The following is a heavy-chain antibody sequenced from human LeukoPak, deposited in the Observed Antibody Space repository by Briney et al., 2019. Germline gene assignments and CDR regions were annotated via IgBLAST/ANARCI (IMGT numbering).Heavy chain of an antibody. CDR3: ARDAPLSIAVYYMDV. Sequence: PGGSLRLSCAASGFTFSSYAMRWVRQAPGKGLEWVSAISGSGGSTYYADSVKGRFTISRDNSKNTLYLQMNSLRAEDTAVYYCARDAPLSIAVYYMDVWGKGTTVTVSS. CDR2: ISGSGGST. D-gene: IGHD6-19*01. J-gene: IGHJ6*03. V-gene: IGHV3-23*01. CDR1: GFTFSSYA.